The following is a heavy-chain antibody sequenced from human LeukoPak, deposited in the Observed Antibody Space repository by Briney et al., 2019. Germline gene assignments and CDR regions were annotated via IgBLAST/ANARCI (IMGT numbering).Heavy chain of an antibody. V-gene: IGHV3-21*01. CDR1: GFTFSSYS. D-gene: IGHD3-22*01. Sequence: GRSLRLSCAASGFTFSSYSMNGVRQAPGKGLEWVSSISSSSNYIYYADSVKGRFTISRDNAKNSLYLQMNSLRAEDTAVYYCARSSDDSSGYYWGQGTLVTVSS. CDR2: ISSSSNYI. J-gene: IGHJ4*02. CDR3: ARSSDDSSGYY.